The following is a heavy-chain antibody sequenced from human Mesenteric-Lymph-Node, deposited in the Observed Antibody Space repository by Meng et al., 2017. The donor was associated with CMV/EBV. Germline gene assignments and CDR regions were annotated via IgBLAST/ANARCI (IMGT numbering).Heavy chain of an antibody. CDR3: ARDWAFWGDYYTRFDN. D-gene: IGHD3-3*01. Sequence: SLKISCAASGFRFEDYGMHWVRQAPGKGLEWVAGINWNSANIAYADSVKGRFTISRDNAKISLYLEMNSLRAEDTAVYYCARDWAFWGDYYTRFDNWGQGTLVTVSS. CDR1: GFRFEDYG. CDR2: INWNSANI. V-gene: IGHV3-9*01. J-gene: IGHJ4*02.